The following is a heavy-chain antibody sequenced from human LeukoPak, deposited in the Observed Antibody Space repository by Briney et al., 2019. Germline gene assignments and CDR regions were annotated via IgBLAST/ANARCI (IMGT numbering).Heavy chain of an antibody. Sequence: SVKVSCKASGGTFSSYAISWVRQAPGQGLEWMGGIIPIFGTANYAQKFQGRVTITADETTSTAYMELSSLRSEDTAVYYCARDGTRVGYDSSGYYYPGMDVWGQGTTVTVSS. CDR2: IIPIFGTA. CDR3: ARDGTRVGYDSSGYYYPGMDV. V-gene: IGHV1-69*13. CDR1: GGTFSSYA. D-gene: IGHD3-22*01. J-gene: IGHJ6*02.